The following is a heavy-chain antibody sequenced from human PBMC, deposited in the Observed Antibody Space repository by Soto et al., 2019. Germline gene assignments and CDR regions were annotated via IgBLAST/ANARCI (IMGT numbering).Heavy chain of an antibody. Sequence: GESLKISCKGSGYSFTSYWIGWVRQMPGKGLEWMGIIYPGDSDTRYSPSFQGQVTISADKSISTAYLQWSSLKASDTAMYYCARLNYYYDSSGYPYYFDYWGQGTLVTVSS. D-gene: IGHD3-22*01. CDR3: ARLNYYYDSSGYPYYFDY. CDR1: GYSFTSYW. V-gene: IGHV5-51*01. J-gene: IGHJ4*02. CDR2: IYPGDSDT.